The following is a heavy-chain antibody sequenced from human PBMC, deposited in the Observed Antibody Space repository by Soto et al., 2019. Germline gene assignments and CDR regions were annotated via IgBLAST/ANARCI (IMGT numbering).Heavy chain of an antibody. J-gene: IGHJ4*02. CDR3: ARRPMVRGVINFDY. CDR2: IYYSGST. Sequence: SETLSLTCTVSGGSISSSSYYWGWIRQPPGKGLEWIGSIYYSGSTYYNPSLKSRVTISVDTSKNQFSLKLSSVTAADTAVYYCARRPMVRGVINFDYWGQGTLVTVS. CDR1: GGSISSSSYY. D-gene: IGHD3-10*01. V-gene: IGHV4-39*01.